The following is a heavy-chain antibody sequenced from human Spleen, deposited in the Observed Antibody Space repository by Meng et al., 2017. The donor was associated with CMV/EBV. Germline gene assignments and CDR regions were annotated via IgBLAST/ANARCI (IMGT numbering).Heavy chain of an antibody. CDR2: ISAYNGNT. D-gene: IGHD3-10*01. CDR1: GYTFATYG. CDR3: ARIIYGSGTYLPLAQYYFDY. V-gene: IGHV1-18*01. Sequence: ASVKVSCKASGYTFATYGISWVRQAPGQGLEWMGWISAYNGNTNYAQKLQGRVTVTTDTSTNTAYMELRSLTSDDTAVYYCARIIYGSGTYLPLAQYYFDYWGQGTLVTVS. J-gene: IGHJ4*02.